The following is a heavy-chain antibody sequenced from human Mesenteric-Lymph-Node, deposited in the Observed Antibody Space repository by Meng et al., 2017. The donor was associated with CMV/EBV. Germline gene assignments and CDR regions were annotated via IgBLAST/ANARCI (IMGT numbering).Heavy chain of an antibody. V-gene: IGHV4-34*01. J-gene: IGHJ5*02. CDR3: ARAYCTNGVCYRFDP. Sequence: SETLSLTCAVYGGSFSGYYWSWIRQPPGKGLEWIGEINHSGSTNYNPSLKSRVTISVDTSKNQFSLKLSSVTAADTAVYYCARAYCTNGVCYRFDPWGQGTLVTVSS. D-gene: IGHD2-8*01. CDR1: GGSFSGYY. CDR2: INHSGST.